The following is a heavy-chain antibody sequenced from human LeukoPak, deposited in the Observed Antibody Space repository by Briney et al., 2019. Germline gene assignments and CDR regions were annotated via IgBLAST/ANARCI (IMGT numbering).Heavy chain of an antibody. Sequence: SGPALVKPTQTLTLTCTFSGFSLSTSGVRVSWIRQPPGKALEWLARIDWDDDKFYSTSLKTRLTISKDTSKNQVVLTMANMDPVDTATYYCARSGPDALYCSGGSCYSIAFDIWGQGTMVTVSS. CDR2: IDWDDDK. V-gene: IGHV2-70*04. D-gene: IGHD2-15*01. J-gene: IGHJ3*02. CDR1: GFSLSTSGVR. CDR3: ARSGPDALYCSGGSCYSIAFDI.